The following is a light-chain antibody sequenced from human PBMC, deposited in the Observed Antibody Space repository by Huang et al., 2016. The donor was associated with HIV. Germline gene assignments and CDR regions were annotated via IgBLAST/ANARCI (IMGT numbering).Light chain of an antibody. CDR2: GGT. V-gene: IGKV3-15*01. CDR1: QSVRSD. CDR3: QQYNNWPPYT. Sequence: EIVMTQSPATLSVSPGERATLSCRASQSVRSDLAWYQQKPGQAPRLLIFGGTSRASGVPVRFSGSGSGTEFTLTISSLQSEDFAVYYCQQYNNWPPYTFGQGTKLEIK. J-gene: IGKJ2*01.